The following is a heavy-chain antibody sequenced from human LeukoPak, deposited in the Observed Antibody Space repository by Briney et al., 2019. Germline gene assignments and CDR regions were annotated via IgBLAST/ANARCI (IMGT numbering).Heavy chain of an antibody. CDR1: GFTFSIYA. CDR2: ISENSVYT. V-gene: IGHV3-23*01. J-gene: IGHJ3*02. D-gene: IGHD3-22*01. CDR3: ARAVDYYDSSGWI. Sequence: GGSLRLSCAASGFTFSIYAMTWVRQAPGKGLEWVSVISENSVYTYYADSVKGRFTISRDNAKNTLYLQMNSLRAEDTAVYYCARAVDYYDSSGWIWGRGTMVTVSS.